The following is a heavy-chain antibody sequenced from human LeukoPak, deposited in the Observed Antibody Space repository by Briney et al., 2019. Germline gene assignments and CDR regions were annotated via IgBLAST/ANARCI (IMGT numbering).Heavy chain of an antibody. V-gene: IGHV4-30-2*01. CDR3: ARGSLVTYYYDSSGLETRGFFDY. J-gene: IGHJ4*02. Sequence: PSETLSGTCTVSGVSINSDAYFWSWIRQPPGKGLEWIGYIYHSGNTYYNPSLKSRVIISLDTSKNQFSLKLSSVTAADTAVYYCARGSLVTYYYDSSGLETRGFFDYWGQGTLVTVSS. CDR2: IYHSGNT. D-gene: IGHD3-22*01. CDR1: GVSINSDAYF.